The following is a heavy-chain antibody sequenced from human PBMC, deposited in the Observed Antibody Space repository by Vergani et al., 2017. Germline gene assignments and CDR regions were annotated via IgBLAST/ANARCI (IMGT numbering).Heavy chain of an antibody. V-gene: IGHV4-59*01. CDR2: IYYSGST. CDR3: ARGSEYSSSGFDY. Sequence: QVQLQESGPGLVKPSETLSLTCTVSGGSISSYYWSWSRQPPGKGLEWIGYIYYSGSTNYNPSLKSRVTISVDTSKNQFSLKLSSVTAADTAVYYCARGSEYSSSGFDYWGQGTLVTVSS. D-gene: IGHD6-6*01. J-gene: IGHJ4*02. CDR1: GGSISSYY.